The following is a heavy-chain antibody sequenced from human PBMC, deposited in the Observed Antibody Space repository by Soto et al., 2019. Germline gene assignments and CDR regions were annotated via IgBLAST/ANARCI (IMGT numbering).Heavy chain of an antibody. D-gene: IGHD2-2*02. CDR3: ANWGCSSTSCYRFGYGMDV. CDR2: ISGSGGST. CDR1: GFTFSSYA. V-gene: IGHV3-23*01. Sequence: GGSLRLSCAAPGFTFSSYAMSWVRQAPGKGLEWVSAISGSGGSTYYADSVKGRFTISRDNSKNTLYLQMNSLRAEDTAVYYCANWGCSSTSCYRFGYGMDVWGQGTTVTVSS. J-gene: IGHJ6*02.